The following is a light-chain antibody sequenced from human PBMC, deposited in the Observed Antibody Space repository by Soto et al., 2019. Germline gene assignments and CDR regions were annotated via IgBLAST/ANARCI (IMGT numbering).Light chain of an antibody. J-gene: IGLJ2*01. CDR1: DSDVGGYNY. V-gene: IGLV2-14*01. CDR3: TSYSSSNTHVL. Sequence: SVLTQPASVSGSPGQSITISCTGTDSDVGGYNYVSWYQQHPGKAPKLMISEVTNRPSGVSNRFSGSKSGNTASLTISGLQAADEADYYCTSYSSSNTHVLFGGGT. CDR2: EVT.